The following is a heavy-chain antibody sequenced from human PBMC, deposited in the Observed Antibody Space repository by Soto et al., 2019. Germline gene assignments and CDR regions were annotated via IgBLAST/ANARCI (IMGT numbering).Heavy chain of an antibody. CDR1: GGSISTSGYS. V-gene: IGHV4-39*01. Sequence: PSETLSLTCTVSGGSISTSGYSWGWIRQPPGKGLEWIGSIQYSGGTYYNPSLKSRVTMSVDTSKNQFSLKLSSVTAADTAVYYCARHRFCGGGSCYHLDTWFAPGGKGTLVPVSS. CDR2: IQYSGGT. CDR3: ARHRFCGGGSCYHLDTWFAP. D-gene: IGHD2-15*01. J-gene: IGHJ5*02.